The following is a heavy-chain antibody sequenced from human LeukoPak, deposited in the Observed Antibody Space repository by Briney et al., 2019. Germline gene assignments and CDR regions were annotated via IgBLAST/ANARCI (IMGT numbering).Heavy chain of an antibody. CDR1: GFIFSSYG. Sequence: GGSLRLSCAAAGFIFSSYGMHWVRQAPGKGLEWVANIKQDGSEKYYVDSVKGRFTISRDNAKNSLYLQMNSLRAEDTAVYYCARVLYYDFPYYYYYMDVWGKGTTVTVSS. D-gene: IGHD3-3*01. J-gene: IGHJ6*03. CDR3: ARVLYYDFPYYYYYMDV. CDR2: IKQDGSEK. V-gene: IGHV3-7*01.